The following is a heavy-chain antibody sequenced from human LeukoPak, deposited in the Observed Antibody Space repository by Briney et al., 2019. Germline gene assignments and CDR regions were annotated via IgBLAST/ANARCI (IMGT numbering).Heavy chain of an antibody. Sequence: RPSETLSLTCTVSGVSISSGYYHWGWIRQAPGKGLEWIASFHYTGATYYNPSVRDRATISMDRSKNQFSLKLSSVTAADTAVYYCASYRGYSSSWAFSYWGQGTLVTVSS. D-gene: IGHD6-13*01. J-gene: IGHJ4*02. V-gene: IGHV4-39*07. CDR2: FHYTGAT. CDR3: ASYRGYSSSWAFSY. CDR1: GVSISSGYYH.